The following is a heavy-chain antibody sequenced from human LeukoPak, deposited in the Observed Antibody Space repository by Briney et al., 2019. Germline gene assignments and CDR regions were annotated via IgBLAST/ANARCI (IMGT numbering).Heavy chain of an antibody. V-gene: IGHV3-9*01. D-gene: IGHD1-14*01. CDR3: AKHIATGNRLYYFDY. CDR2: ISWNSGSI. J-gene: IGHJ4*02. Sequence: GGSLRLSCAASGFTLDDYAMHWVRQAPGKVLEWVSGISWNSGSIGYADSVKGRFTISRDNAKNSLYLQMNSLRAEDTALYYCAKHIATGNRLYYFDYWGQGTLVTVSS. CDR1: GFTLDDYA.